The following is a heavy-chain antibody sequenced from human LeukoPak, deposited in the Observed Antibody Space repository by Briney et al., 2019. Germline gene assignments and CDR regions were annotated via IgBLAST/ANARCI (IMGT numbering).Heavy chain of an antibody. V-gene: IGHV4-30-4*01. CDR2: FYYSGST. CDR1: GGSISSGDYY. CDR3: ARGIDYGGNSFIDY. J-gene: IGHJ4*02. D-gene: IGHD4-23*01. Sequence: PSQTLSLTCTVSGGSISSGDYYWSWIRQPPGKGLEWIGYFYYSGSTYYNPSLKSRVTISVDTSKNQFSLKLSSVTAADTAVYYCARGIDYGGNSFIDYWGQGTLVTVSS.